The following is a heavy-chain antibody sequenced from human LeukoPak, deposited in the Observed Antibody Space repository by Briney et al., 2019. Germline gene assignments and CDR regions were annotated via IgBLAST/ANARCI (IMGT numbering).Heavy chain of an antibody. J-gene: IGHJ4*02. V-gene: IGHV3-15*01. CDR1: GFTMSHYG. CDR3: ITPLPYSAQ. D-gene: IGHD2-21*01. CDR2: IKPKTDGETT. Sequence: GGSLRLSCAASGFTMSHYGVSWVRQAPGKGLEWVGRIKPKTDGETTEYAAPVKGRFSISRDDSKNMLYLQMNSLKTEDTAVYYCITPLPYSAQGGQGTLVTVSS.